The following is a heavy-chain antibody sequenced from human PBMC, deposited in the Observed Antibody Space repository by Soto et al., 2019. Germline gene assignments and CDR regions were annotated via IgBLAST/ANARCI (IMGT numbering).Heavy chain of an antibody. CDR3: ARHPFRYWFGELLSFDY. CDR1: GGSISSSSYY. V-gene: IGHV4-39*01. Sequence: SETLSLTCTVSGGSISSSSYYWGWIRQPPGKGLEWIGSIYYSGSTYYNPSLKSRVTISVDTSKNQFSLKLSSVTAADTAVYYCARHPFRYWFGELLSFDYWGQGTLVTVSS. J-gene: IGHJ4*02. CDR2: IYYSGST. D-gene: IGHD3-10*01.